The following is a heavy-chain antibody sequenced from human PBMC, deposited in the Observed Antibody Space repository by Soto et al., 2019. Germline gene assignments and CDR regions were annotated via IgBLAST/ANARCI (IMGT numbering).Heavy chain of an antibody. Sequence: QVQLVQSGAEVKKPGSSVKVSCKASGGTFSSYAISWVRQAPGQGLEWMGGIIPIFGTANYAQKFQGRVTITADEYTSTAYMELSSLRSEDTAVYYCARDLRYCSGGSCYTSSFDYWGQGTLVTVSS. CDR3: ARDLRYCSGGSCYTSSFDY. V-gene: IGHV1-69*12. CDR1: GGTFSSYA. D-gene: IGHD2-15*01. CDR2: IIPIFGTA. J-gene: IGHJ4*02.